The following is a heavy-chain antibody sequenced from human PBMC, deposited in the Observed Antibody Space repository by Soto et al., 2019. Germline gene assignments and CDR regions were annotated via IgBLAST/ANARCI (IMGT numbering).Heavy chain of an antibody. CDR3: GTGSAFDI. V-gene: IGHV3-15*01. Sequence: DVHLVESGGGLVEPGGSLRISCEASGFTFSNAWMSWGRQAPGKGLEWGGRIKSKADGGTTDYAAPVKGRFTISRDDSKKTLYLQMNSLKTEDTAVYYCGTGSAFDIWGQGTMVTVSP. J-gene: IGHJ3*02. CDR1: GFTFSNAW. CDR2: IKSKADGGTT. D-gene: IGHD1-26*01.